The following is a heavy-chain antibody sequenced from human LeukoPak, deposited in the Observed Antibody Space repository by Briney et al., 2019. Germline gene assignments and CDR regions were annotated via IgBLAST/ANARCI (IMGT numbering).Heavy chain of an antibody. J-gene: IGHJ4*02. CDR1: GGSITSTNY. CDR2: VNLQGST. Sequence: SETLSLTCGVSGGSITSTNYWTWVRQPPGKGLEWIGEVNLQGSTNYNPSLMGRVAISVDMSENHISLQLTSVTAADTAVYYCAREGSAYRPLDYSGQGTLVTVSS. CDR3: AREGSAYRPLDY. D-gene: IGHD3-16*01. V-gene: IGHV4-4*02.